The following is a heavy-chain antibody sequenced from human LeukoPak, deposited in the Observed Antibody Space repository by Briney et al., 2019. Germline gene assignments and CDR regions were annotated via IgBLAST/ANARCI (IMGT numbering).Heavy chain of an antibody. V-gene: IGHV3-21*01. CDR2: ISSGTSYM. J-gene: IGHJ3*02. CDR3: ARDGGYCSGGSCYSDAFDI. D-gene: IGHD2-15*01. CDR1: GFTFSTYW. Sequence: GGSLRLSCTASGFTFSTYWMHWVRQAPGKGLEWVSSISSGTSYMYYADSVKGRFTISSDYAKNSLYLQMNSLRAEDTAVYYCARDGGYCSGGSCYSDAFDIWGQGTMVTVSS.